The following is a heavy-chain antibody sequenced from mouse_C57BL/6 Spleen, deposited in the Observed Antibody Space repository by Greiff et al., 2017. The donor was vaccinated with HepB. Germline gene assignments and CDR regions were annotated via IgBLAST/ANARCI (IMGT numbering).Heavy chain of an antibody. CDR1: GYTFTDYY. CDR2: INPNNGGT. J-gene: IGHJ4*01. D-gene: IGHD1-1*01. Sequence: EVQLQQSGPELVKPGASVKISCKASGYTFTDYYMNWVKQSHGKSLEWIGDINPNNGGTSYNQKFKGKATLTVDKSSSTAYMELRSLTSEDSAVYYGAKPYYGSSYDAMDYWGQGTSVTVSS. V-gene: IGHV1-26*01. CDR3: AKPYYGSSYDAMDY.